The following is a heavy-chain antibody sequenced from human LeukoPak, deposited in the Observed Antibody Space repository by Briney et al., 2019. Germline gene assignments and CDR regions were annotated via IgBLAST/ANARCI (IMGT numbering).Heavy chain of an antibody. CDR3: ATTLPSTSHFDY. J-gene: IGHJ4*02. CDR2: ISGSGDSP. CDR1: GFTFSNYA. D-gene: IGHD2-2*01. Sequence: GGSLRLSCAASGFTFSNYAMNWVRQAPGKGLEWISGISGSGDSPYYADSVKGRFTISRDNSKNTLYLRMNSLRAEDTAVYYFATTLPSTSHFDYWGQGTLVTVSS. V-gene: IGHV3-23*01.